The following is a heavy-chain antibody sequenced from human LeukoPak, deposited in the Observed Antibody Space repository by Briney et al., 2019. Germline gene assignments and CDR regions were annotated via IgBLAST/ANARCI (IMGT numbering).Heavy chain of an antibody. CDR2: IYHSGST. D-gene: IGHD3-10*01. CDR3: ARVSSPRLWFGELLAFDY. V-gene: IGHV4-4*02. Sequence: SGTLSLTCAVSGGSISSSNWWSWVRQPPGKGLEWIGSIYHSGSTYYNPSLKSRVTISVDTSKNQFSLKLSSVTAADTAVYYCARVSSPRLWFGELLAFDYWGQGTLVTVSS. J-gene: IGHJ4*02. CDR1: GGSISSSNW.